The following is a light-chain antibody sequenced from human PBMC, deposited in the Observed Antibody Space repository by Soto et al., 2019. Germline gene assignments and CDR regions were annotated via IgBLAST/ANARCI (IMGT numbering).Light chain of an antibody. CDR1: QSFSNNY. CDR3: QQYGISGT. Sequence: IVLTQSPGTLSLSPGERATLSCRAGQSFSNNYLAWYQQKPGQAPRLLIYGASNRATGIPDRFSGSGSGTDFTLTISRLEPEDFAVYYCQQYGISGTFGQGTKVDI. CDR2: GAS. J-gene: IGKJ1*01. V-gene: IGKV3-20*01.